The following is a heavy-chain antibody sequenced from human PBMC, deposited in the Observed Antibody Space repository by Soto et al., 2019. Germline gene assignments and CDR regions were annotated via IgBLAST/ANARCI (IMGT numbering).Heavy chain of an antibody. CDR2: IYYSGST. D-gene: IGHD3-10*01. J-gene: IGHJ4*02. CDR3: ARARITMIRGVMEFFDY. Sequence: ETLSLTCIVSGGSVSSNTYYWSWIRQPPGKGLEYIGYIYYSGSTNYNPSLKSRATISVDTSKNQFSLKLSSVTAADTAVYYCARARITMIRGVMEFFDYWGQGILVTVSS. CDR1: GGSVSSNTYY. V-gene: IGHV4-61*01.